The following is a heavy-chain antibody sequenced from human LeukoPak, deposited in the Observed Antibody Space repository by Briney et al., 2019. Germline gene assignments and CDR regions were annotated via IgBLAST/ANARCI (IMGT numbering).Heavy chain of an antibody. CDR1: GYTFTNSY. CDR3: ARVVRDGYNPPGDYYYYYGMDV. D-gene: IGHD5-24*01. CDR2: IIPILGIA. V-gene: IGHV1-69*04. Sequence: GASVKVSCKASGYTFTNSYIHWVRQAPGQGLEWMGRIIPILGIANYAQKFQGRVTITADKSTSTAYMELSSLRSEDTAVYYCARVVRDGYNPPGDYYYYYGMDVWGQGTTVTVSS. J-gene: IGHJ6*02.